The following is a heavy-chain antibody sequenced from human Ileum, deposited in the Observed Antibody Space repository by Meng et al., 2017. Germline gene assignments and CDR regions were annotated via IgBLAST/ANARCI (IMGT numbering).Heavy chain of an antibody. J-gene: IGHJ4*02. Sequence: VERVVVGGGVVVPGGFLGLSCAAHGFTFSSYWMHWVRQAPGKGLVWVSRMNSDGTTTDYADSVKGRFTISRDSAKNTLYLQMNSLRAEDTAVYYCARGGSSAWYWGQGALVTVSS. CDR3: ARGGSSAWY. CDR1: GFTFSSYW. D-gene: IGHD6-19*01. CDR2: MNSDGTTT. V-gene: IGHV3-74*02.